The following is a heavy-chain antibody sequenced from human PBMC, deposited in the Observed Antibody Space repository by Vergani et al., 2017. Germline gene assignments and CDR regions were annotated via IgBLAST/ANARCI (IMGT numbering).Heavy chain of an antibody. CDR1: GFSFSSYA. V-gene: IGHV3-23*01. Sequence: EVQLLESGGGLVQPGGSLRLSCAASGFSFSSYAMSWVRQAPGKGLEWVSAISGSGGNTYYADSVKGRFTISRDNSKNTLYLQMNSLRAEDTAVYYCAKYLRDSTDGLPDSWGPGTLVIVSS. J-gene: IGHJ4*02. CDR2: ISGSGGNT. CDR3: AKYLRDSTDGLPDS. D-gene: IGHD2-21*02.